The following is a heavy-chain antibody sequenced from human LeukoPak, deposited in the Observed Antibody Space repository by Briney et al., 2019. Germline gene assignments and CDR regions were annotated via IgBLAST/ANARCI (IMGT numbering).Heavy chain of an antibody. J-gene: IGHJ4*02. V-gene: IGHV4-34*01. CDR2: IIHSGNT. D-gene: IGHD3-3*01. Sequence: SETLSLTCAVYGGSLSGDYWGWIRQPPGKGLEWIGEIIHSGNTNYNPSLKSRVTVSVDTSKNQFSLKLSSVTAADTAVYYCARGPYYDFWSGIPGLYFDYWGQGTLVTVSS. CDR1: GGSLSGDY. CDR3: ARGPYYDFWSGIPGLYFDY.